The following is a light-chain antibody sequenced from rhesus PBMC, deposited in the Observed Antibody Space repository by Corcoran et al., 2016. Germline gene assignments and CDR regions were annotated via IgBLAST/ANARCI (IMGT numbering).Light chain of an antibody. V-gene: IGKV3-10*01. CDR2: GAT. CDR1: QSVSSY. J-gene: IGKJ2*01. CDR3: YQHSSGYS. Sequence: QVILTQSPATLSLSPGERATLSCRASQSVSSYLAWYQQKPGQAPRLLTYGATSRATGIPDRFSGSGSGTDFTLTISSLEAEDVGVYHCYQHSSGYSFGQGTKVEIK.